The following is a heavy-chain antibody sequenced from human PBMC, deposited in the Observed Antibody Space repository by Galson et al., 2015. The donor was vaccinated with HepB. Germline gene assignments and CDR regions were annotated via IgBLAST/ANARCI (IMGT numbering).Heavy chain of an antibody. J-gene: IGHJ6*02. CDR3: AKGTASGLGIDV. CDR1: GFTFRSYG. CDR2: IRYDASII. V-gene: IGHV3-30*02. Sequence: SLRLSCATSGFTFRSYGMHWVRQAPGKGLESVAFIRYDASIIYYPDSVKGRFTISRDNSKNTVYLQMNSPRPEDTAVYYCAKGTASGLGIDVWGQGTTVTVSS. D-gene: IGHD3/OR15-3a*01.